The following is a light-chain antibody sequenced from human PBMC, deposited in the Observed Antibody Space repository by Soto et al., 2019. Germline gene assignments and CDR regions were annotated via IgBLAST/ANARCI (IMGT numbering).Light chain of an antibody. V-gene: IGLV1-44*01. CDR2: TNN. Sequence: SVLTQPPSASGTPGQRVTISCSGSTSNIGSHSVNWFQHLPGTAPKLLINTNNQRPSGVPDRFSGYKSDTSASLVISGLQSEDEADYYCATWDDSLKGVFGTGTKVTVL. CDR1: TSNIGSHS. CDR3: ATWDDSLKGV. J-gene: IGLJ1*01.